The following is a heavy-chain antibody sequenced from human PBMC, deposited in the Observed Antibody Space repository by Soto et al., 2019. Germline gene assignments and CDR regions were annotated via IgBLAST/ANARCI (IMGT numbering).Heavy chain of an antibody. D-gene: IGHD2-8*01. V-gene: IGHV2-5*01. CDR1: CFSLSSNGVG. CDR3: VHTVMVNNIRGRHYFDS. J-gene: IGHJ4*02. Sequence: PTLVNPTQNLPLTCTFSCFSLSSNGVGVGWILQPPGKPLEWLAVIYWNEDKRYSRSLKSRLSITKATSKNQVVRTMTTMAPVDTATYYCVHTVMVNNIRGRHYFDSWGPGILVTVSS. CDR2: IYWNEDK.